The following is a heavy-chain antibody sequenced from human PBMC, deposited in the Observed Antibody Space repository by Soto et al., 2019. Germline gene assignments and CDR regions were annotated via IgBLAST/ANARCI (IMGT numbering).Heavy chain of an antibody. D-gene: IGHD5-12*01. CDR2: FDPEDGET. V-gene: IGHV1-24*01. Sequence: ASVKVSCKVSGYTLTELSMHWVRQAPGKGLEWMGGFDPEDGETIYAQKFQGRVTMTEDTSTDTAYMELSSLRSGDTAVYYCATDLDSGYNIHFDYWGQGTLVTVSS. CDR3: ATDLDSGYNIHFDY. CDR1: GYTLTELS. J-gene: IGHJ4*02.